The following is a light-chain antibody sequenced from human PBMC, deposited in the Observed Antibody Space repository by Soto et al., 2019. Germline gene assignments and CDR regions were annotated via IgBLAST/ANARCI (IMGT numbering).Light chain of an antibody. V-gene: IGKV1-39*01. CDR1: QSFNKY. J-gene: IGKJ2*01. CDR2: AAS. CDR3: QQTYRPSYT. Sequence: DIQMTQSPSSLSASLGDRVTITCRASQSFNKYLNWYQQRPGRAPKVLIYAASSLQSGVPSRFSGNGSGTDFTLTITSLQPDDFATYCCQQTYRPSYTFAQGTRLEIK.